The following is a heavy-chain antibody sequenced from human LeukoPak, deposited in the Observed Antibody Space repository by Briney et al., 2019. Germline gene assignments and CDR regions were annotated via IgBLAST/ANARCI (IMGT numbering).Heavy chain of an antibody. Sequence: ASVKVSCKASGYTFTGYYMHWVRQAPGQGLEWMGWINPNSGGTNYAQKFQGRVTMTRDTSISTAYMELSRLRSDDTAVYYCARDWGFLRGVDYWGQGTLVTVSS. D-gene: IGHD3-16*01. CDR3: ARDWGFLRGVDY. J-gene: IGHJ4*02. CDR1: GYTFTGYY. V-gene: IGHV1-2*02. CDR2: INPNSGGT.